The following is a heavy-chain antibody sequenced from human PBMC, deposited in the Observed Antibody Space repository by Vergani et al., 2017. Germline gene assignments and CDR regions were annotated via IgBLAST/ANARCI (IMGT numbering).Heavy chain of an antibody. D-gene: IGHD2/OR15-2a*01. CDR1: GFTFSRNA. CDR3: TKQPKGLIVAPCFWFDP. J-gene: IGHJ5*02. Sequence: EVQLLESGGGLVQPGGSLRLSCAASGFTFSRNAMSWVRQAPGKGLEWVSVTSGSGSSTYYADSVKGRFTISRDNSKNTLYLQMNSLRAEDTAVYYCTKQPKGLIVAPCFWFDPWGQGTLVTVSS. CDR2: TSGSGSST. V-gene: IGHV3-23*01.